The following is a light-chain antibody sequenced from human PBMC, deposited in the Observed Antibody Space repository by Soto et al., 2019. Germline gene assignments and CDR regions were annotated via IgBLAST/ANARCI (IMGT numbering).Light chain of an antibody. CDR2: GAS. V-gene: IGKV3-20*01. CDR1: QSVSSSY. J-gene: IGKJ3*01. Sequence: DIVLTQFPGTLSLSPGERATLACRASQSVSSSYLAWYQQKPGQAPRLLIYGASSRATGIPDRFSGSGSGTDFTLTISRLEPEDFAVYYCQQYCISPRFTFGPGTTVDI. CDR3: QQYCISPRFT.